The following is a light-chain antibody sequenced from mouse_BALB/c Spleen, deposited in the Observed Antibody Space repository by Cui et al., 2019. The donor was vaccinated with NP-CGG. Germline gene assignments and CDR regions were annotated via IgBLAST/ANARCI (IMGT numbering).Light chain of an antibody. J-gene: IGLJ1*01. V-gene: IGLV1*01. CDR2: GTN. CDR1: TGAVTTSNY. Sequence: QAVVTQESALTTSPGETVTLTCRSSTGAVTTSNYANWVQKKPDHLFTGLIGGTNNRTPGVPARFPGSLIGDKAALTITGAQAEDEAIYFCALWYSNHWVFGGGTKLTVL. CDR3: ALWYSNHWV.